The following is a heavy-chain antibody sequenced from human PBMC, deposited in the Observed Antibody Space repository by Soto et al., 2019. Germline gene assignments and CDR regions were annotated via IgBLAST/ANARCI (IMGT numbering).Heavy chain of an antibody. CDR2: IIPILGIA. V-gene: IGHV1-69*04. CDR3: ARDSSSQYYYYYYYMDV. CDR1: GGTFSSYT. Sequence: GASVKVSCKASGGTFSSYTISWVRQAPGQGLEWMGRIIPILGIANYAQKFQGRVTITADKSTSTAYMGLSSLRSEDTAVYYCARDSSSQYYYYYYYMDVWGKGTTVTVSS. D-gene: IGHD6-13*01. J-gene: IGHJ6*03.